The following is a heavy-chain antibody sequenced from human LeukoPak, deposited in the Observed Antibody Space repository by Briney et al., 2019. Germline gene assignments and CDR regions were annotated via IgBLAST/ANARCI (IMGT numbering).Heavy chain of an antibody. CDR3: ARHDNYPGFGRGFDP. CDR2: MYYSGTT. Sequence: SETLSLTCSVSGDSMSGYYWSWIRQPPGKGLEWIGYMYYSGTTSYNPSLKSRVTLSTDTSKNHFPLKLYSVTAADTAVYYCARHDNYPGFGRGFDPWGQGFLVTVTS. CDR1: GDSMSGYY. J-gene: IGHJ5*02. V-gene: IGHV4-59*08. D-gene: IGHD1-14*01.